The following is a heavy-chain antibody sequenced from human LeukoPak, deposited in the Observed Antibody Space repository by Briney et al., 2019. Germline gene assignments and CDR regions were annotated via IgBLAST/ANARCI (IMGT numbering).Heavy chain of an antibody. CDR3: AKDMSSSGDDDALDI. D-gene: IGHD6-19*01. CDR1: GFMFDDYA. CDR2: ISWNSDKI. J-gene: IGHJ3*02. Sequence: PGGSLRLSCAASGFMFDDYAIHWVRQAPGKGLEWVSGISWNSDKIGYADSVKGRFTISRDNAKNSLYLQMNSLRAEDTALYYCAKDMSSSGDDDALDIWGQGTMVTVSS. V-gene: IGHV3-9*01.